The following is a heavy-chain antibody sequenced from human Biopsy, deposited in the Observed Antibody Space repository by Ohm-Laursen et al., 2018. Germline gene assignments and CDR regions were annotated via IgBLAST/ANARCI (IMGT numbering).Heavy chain of an antibody. CDR1: GYTLTELS. Sequence: EASVKVSCNVSGYTLTELSMHWVRQAPGRGLEWMGGFAPENGKTIYAQKFQGRVTMTEDTSTDTAYMELSSLRSEDTAVYYYAADINVWNVNYWGQGTQVTVSS. J-gene: IGHJ4*02. V-gene: IGHV1-24*01. D-gene: IGHD1-1*01. CDR2: FAPENGKT. CDR3: AADINVWNVNY.